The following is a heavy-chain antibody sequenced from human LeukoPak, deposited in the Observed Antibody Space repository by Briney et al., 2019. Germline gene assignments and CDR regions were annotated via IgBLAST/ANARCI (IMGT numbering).Heavy chain of an antibody. CDR3: ARTLGYCSSTSCYEDY. J-gene: IGHJ4*02. CDR2: IIPIFGTA. D-gene: IGHD2-2*01. CDR1: GGTFSSYA. Sequence: ASVKVSCKASGGTFSSYAISWARQAPGQGLGWMGGIIPIFGTANYAQKFQGRVTITADESTCTAYMELSSLRSEDTAVYYCARTLGYCSSTSCYEDYWGQGTLVTVSS. V-gene: IGHV1-69*13.